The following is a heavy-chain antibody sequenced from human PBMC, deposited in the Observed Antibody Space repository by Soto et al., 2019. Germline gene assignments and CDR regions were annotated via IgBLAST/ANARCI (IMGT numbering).Heavy chain of an antibody. CDR3: ARGSTWRFSGYLDY. V-gene: IGHV1-69*06. Sequence: SVKVSCKASGGTFSSYAISWVRQAPGQGLEWMGGIIPIFGTANYAQKFQGRVTITADKSTSTAYMELSSLRSEDTAVYYCARGSTWRFSGYLDYWGQGTLVTVSS. J-gene: IGHJ4*02. D-gene: IGHD3-3*01. CDR1: GGTFSSYA. CDR2: IIPIFGTA.